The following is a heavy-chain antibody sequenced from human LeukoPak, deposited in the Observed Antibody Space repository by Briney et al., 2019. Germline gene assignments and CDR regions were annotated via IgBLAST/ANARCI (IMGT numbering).Heavy chain of an antibody. Sequence: ASVKVSCKASGYTFTSYGISWVRQAPGQGLEWMGWISAYNGNTNYAQKLQGRVTMTTDTSTSTAYMELSSLRSEDTAVYYCARDRSGVATWGNAAFDIWGQGTMVTVSS. CDR1: GYTFTSYG. D-gene: IGHD1-26*01. J-gene: IGHJ3*02. CDR2: ISAYNGNT. V-gene: IGHV1-18*01. CDR3: ARDRSGVATWGNAAFDI.